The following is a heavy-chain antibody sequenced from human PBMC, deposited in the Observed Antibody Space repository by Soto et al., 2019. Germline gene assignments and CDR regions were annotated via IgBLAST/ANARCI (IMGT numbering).Heavy chain of an antibody. CDR2: IYPGDSDT. CDR3: ARSHCSGGSCYLAY. CDR1: GYSFTSYW. D-gene: IGHD2-15*01. J-gene: IGHJ4*02. V-gene: IGHV5-51*01. Sequence: GESLKISCKGSGYSFTSYWIGWVRQMPGKGLEWMGIIYPGDSDTRYSPSFQGQVTISADKSISNAYPQWSSLTASATAMSYCARSHCSGGSCYLAYWGQGTLVNVSS.